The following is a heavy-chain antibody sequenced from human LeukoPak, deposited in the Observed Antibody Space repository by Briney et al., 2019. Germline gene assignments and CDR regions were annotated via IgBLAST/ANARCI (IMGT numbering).Heavy chain of an antibody. Sequence: SETLSLTCTVSDYSISSGYYWGWIRQPPGEGLEWVGSIYHSGSTYYNPSLKSRVTISLDTSKNQFSLKLASVTAADTAVYYCARKEEAVAGFDYWGQGTLVTVSS. CDR3: ARKEEAVAGFDY. V-gene: IGHV4-38-2*02. J-gene: IGHJ4*02. CDR2: IYHSGST. CDR1: DYSISSGYY. D-gene: IGHD6-19*01.